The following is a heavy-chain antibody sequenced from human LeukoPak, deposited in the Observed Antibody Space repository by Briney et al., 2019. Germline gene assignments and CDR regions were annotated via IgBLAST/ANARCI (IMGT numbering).Heavy chain of an antibody. Sequence: SETLSLTCTVSGGSISSYYWSWIRQPPGKGLEWIGYIYYSGSTNYNPSLKSRVTISVDTSKNQFPLKLSSVTAADTAVYYCARLGTSRYCSSTSCPRYYMDVWGKGTTVTVSS. CDR2: IYYSGST. CDR1: GGSISSYY. D-gene: IGHD2-2*01. CDR3: ARLGTSRYCSSTSCPRYYMDV. J-gene: IGHJ6*03. V-gene: IGHV4-59*01.